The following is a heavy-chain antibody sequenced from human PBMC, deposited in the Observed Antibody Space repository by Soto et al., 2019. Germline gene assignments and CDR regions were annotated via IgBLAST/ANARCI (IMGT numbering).Heavy chain of an antibody. CDR2: ISWNSGSI. J-gene: IGHJ4*02. V-gene: IGHV3-9*01. Sequence: PGGSLRLSCAASGFTFDDYAMHWVRQAPGKGLEWVSGISWNSGSIGYADSVKGRFTISRDNAKNSLYLQMNSLRAEDTALYYCAKTNYDFWSGPRTYFDYWGQGTLVTVSS. D-gene: IGHD3-3*01. CDR3: AKTNYDFWSGPRTYFDY. CDR1: GFTFDDYA.